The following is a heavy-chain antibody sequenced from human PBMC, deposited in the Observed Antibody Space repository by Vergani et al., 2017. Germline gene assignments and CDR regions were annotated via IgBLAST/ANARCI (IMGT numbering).Heavy chain of an antibody. CDR3: ARDQWDDDGPRGWFAP. Sequence: QVQLQESGPGLVKASQTLSLTCSVSGASISSYFWSWIRQPAGKGLEWLGRVHTDGTAYYNPSLRTRVRLSADLSQRQFSLKMTSLTAADTAVYFCARDQWDDDGPRGWFAPWGQGILVTVSS. D-gene: IGHD5-24*01. J-gene: IGHJ5*02. CDR1: GASISSYF. V-gene: IGHV4-4*07. CDR2: VHTDGTA.